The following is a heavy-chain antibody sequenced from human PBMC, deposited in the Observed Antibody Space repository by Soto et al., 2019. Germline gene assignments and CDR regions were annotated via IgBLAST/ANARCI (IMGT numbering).Heavy chain of an antibody. D-gene: IGHD3-3*01. J-gene: IGHJ4*02. V-gene: IGHV4-4*07. CDR2: ISTSGHV. CDR1: GGSLINYY. Sequence: SSETLSLTCIVSGGSLINYYWSWIRQPAGKGLEWIGRISTSGHVVSKVSLRSRLTMSVDMSNNHFSLKLTSVTAADTAVYYCARDNNDFWSLYPLAFDYWGQGALVTVSS. CDR3: ARDNNDFWSLYPLAFDY.